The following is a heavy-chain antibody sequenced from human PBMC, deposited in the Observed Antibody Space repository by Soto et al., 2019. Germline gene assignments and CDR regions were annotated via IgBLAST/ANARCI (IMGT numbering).Heavy chain of an antibody. CDR2: IRGSGGST. J-gene: IGHJ5*02. CDR3: AKEQEIVVVVAATHNWFDP. V-gene: IGHV3-23*01. Sequence: GGSLRLSCAASGFTFSSYAMSWVRQAPGKGLEWVSAIRGSGGSTYYADSVKGRFTISRDNSKNTLYLQMNSLRAEDTAVYYCAKEQEIVVVVAATHNWFDPWGQGTLVTVSS. D-gene: IGHD2-15*01. CDR1: GFTFSSYA.